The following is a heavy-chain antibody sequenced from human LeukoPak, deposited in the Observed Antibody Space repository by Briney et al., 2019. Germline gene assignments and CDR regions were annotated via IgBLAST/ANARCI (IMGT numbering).Heavy chain of an antibody. V-gene: IGHV3-53*01. CDR2: IYSGGST. J-gene: IGHJ4*02. CDR3: ARDYGTYNWNYFYY. CDR1: GFTVSSNY. D-gene: IGHD1-20*01. Sequence: GGSLRLSCAASGFTVSSNYMSWVRQAPGKGLEWVSVIYSGGSTYYADSVKGRFTISRDNSKNTLYLQMNSLRAEDTAVYYCARDYGTYNWNYFYYWGQGTLVTVSS.